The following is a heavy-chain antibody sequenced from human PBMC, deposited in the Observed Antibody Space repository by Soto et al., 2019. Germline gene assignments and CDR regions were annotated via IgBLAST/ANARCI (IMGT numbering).Heavy chain of an antibody. CDR1: GGSVSSGSYY. D-gene: IGHD3-16*02. CDR3: AREDIMITVGGVIATRGFDY. Sequence: QVQLQESGPGLVKPSETLSLTCTVSGGSVSSGSYYWSWIRQPPGKGLEWIGYIDYSGSTNYNPSLKSRVTISVDTYKNQFSLKLSSVTAADTAVYYCAREDIMITVGGVIATRGFDYWGQGTLVTVSS. J-gene: IGHJ4*02. V-gene: IGHV4-61*01. CDR2: IDYSGST.